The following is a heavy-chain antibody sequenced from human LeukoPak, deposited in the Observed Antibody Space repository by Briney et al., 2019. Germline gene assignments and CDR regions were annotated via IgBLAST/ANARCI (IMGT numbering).Heavy chain of an antibody. CDR1: GCTFSTYV. V-gene: IGHV3-64D*06. CDR3: VRGTGY. J-gene: IGHJ4*02. CDR2: ISSNGDNT. Sequence: GGALRLSCSVSGCTFSTYVMHCVRQAPGKGLEYVSAISSNGDNTYYADSVKGRFTISRDNSKNTLYLQMSSLRADDTAVYYCVRGTGYWGQGTLVTVSS.